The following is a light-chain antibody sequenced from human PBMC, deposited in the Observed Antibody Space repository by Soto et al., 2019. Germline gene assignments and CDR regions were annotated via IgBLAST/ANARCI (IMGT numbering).Light chain of an antibody. CDR1: QSVSSSY. Sequence: EMVLTQSPGTLSLSPGERATLSCRASQSVSSSYLAWYQQKPGQAPRLLIYGASSRATGIPGRFSGSVSGTDFTLPISRLEPEDFAVYYCQQYGSSPWTFGQGTKVEF. V-gene: IGKV3-20*01. CDR2: GAS. CDR3: QQYGSSPWT. J-gene: IGKJ1*01.